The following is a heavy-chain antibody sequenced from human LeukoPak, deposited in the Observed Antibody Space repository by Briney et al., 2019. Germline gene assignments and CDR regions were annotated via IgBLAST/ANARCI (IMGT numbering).Heavy chain of an antibody. CDR2: ISSSSSYI. D-gene: IGHD2-21*01. V-gene: IGHV3-21*03. CDR1: GFTFSSYS. J-gene: IGHJ6*02. Sequence: GGSLRLSCAASGFTFSSYSMNWVRQAPGKGLEWVSSISSSSSYIYYADSVKGRFTISRDNAKNSLYLQMNSLRAEGTAVYYCARQGEGYYYYGMDVWGQGTTVTVSS. CDR3: ARQGEGYYYYGMDV.